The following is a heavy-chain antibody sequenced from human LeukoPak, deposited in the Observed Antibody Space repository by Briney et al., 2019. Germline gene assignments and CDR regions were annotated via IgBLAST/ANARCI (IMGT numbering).Heavy chain of an antibody. CDR2: IFGSGGSA. V-gene: IGHV3-23*01. Sequence: GGSLRLSWAASGFTFNSYAMYWVRQAPGKGLEWVSGIFGSGGSAHYADSVKGRFTISRDNSKNTVYLQMDSLRVEDTAVYYCGKTTTGYSSGRYPGWPVDYWGQGTLVTVSS. CDR3: GKTTTGYSSGRYPGWPVDY. J-gene: IGHJ4*02. D-gene: IGHD6-19*01. CDR1: GFTFNSYA.